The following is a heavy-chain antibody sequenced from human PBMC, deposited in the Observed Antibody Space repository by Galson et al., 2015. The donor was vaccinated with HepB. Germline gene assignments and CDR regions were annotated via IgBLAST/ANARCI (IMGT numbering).Heavy chain of an antibody. CDR2: FDPEDGET. CDR1: GYTLTELS. Sequence: SVKVSCKVSGYTLTELSMHWVRQAPGKGLEWMGGFDPEDGETIYAQKFQGRVTMTTDASTSAAYMELRSLRYDDTAVYYCARDGGGGSSMGRGPYPDAFDIWGQGTMVTVSS. D-gene: IGHD3-10*01. J-gene: IGHJ3*02. V-gene: IGHV1-24*01. CDR3: ARDGGGGSSMGRGPYPDAFDI.